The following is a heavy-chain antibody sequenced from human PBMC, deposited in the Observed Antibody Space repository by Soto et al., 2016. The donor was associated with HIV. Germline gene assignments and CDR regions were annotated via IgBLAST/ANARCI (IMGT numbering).Heavy chain of an antibody. CDR3: ARDDVTAAGYFDY. D-gene: IGHD6-13*01. Sequence: QVQLLESGPGLVKPSQTLSLTCTVSGGSIGSGSYYWSWIRQPAGKGLEWIGRIYTSGSTNYNPSLKSRVTISLDTSKNQFSLKLSSVTAADTAVYYCARDDVTAAGYFDYWGQGTLVTVSS. J-gene: IGHJ4*02. CDR2: IYTSGST. CDR1: GGSIGSGSYY. V-gene: IGHV4-61*02.